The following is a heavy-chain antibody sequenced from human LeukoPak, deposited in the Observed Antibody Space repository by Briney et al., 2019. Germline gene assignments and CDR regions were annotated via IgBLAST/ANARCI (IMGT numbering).Heavy chain of an antibody. CDR3: ARSPRDLATKGGYYYYMDV. CDR1: GGSISSYY. D-gene: IGHD2-21*02. V-gene: IGHV4-59*01. CDR2: IYYSGST. J-gene: IGHJ6*03. Sequence: SETLSLTCTVSGGSISSYYWSWIRQPPGKGLEWIGCIYYSGSTNYNPSLKSRVTISVDTSKNQFSLKLSSVTAADTAVYYCARSPRDLATKGGYYYYMDVWGKGTTVTVSS.